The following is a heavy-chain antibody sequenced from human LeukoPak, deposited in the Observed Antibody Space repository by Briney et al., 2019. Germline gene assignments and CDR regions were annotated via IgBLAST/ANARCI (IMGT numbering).Heavy chain of an antibody. Sequence: SETLSLTCTVSGGSISSYYWSWIRQPPGRGLEWIGYIYYSGSTNYNPSLKSRVTISVDTSKNQFSLKLSSVTAADTAVYYCARADYYYYYMDVWGKGTTVTVSS. J-gene: IGHJ6*03. V-gene: IGHV4-59*12. CDR3: ARADYYYYYMDV. CDR2: IYYSGST. CDR1: GGSISSYY.